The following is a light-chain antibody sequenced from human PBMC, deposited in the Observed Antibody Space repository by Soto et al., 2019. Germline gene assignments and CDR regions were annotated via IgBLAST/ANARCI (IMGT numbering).Light chain of an antibody. CDR3: QQYNNWPWYT. J-gene: IGKJ2*01. V-gene: IGKV3-15*01. CDR2: GAS. Sequence: EIVMTQSPATLSVSPGERATLSCRASRSVSSNLAWYQQKPGQAPRLLIYGASTRATGIPARFSGSGSGTEFTLTISSLQSEDFAVYYCQQYNNWPWYTFGQGTKLEIK. CDR1: RSVSSN.